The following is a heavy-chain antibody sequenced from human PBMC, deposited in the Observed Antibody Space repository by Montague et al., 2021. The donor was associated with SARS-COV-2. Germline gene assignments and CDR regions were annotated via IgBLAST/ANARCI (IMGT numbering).Heavy chain of an antibody. CDR2: IWYDGSNK. Sequence: SLRLSCAASGFTFSSYGMHWVRQAPGKGLEWVAVIWYDGSNKYYADSVKGRFTISRDNPKNTLYLQMNSLRAEDTAVYYCARLRDGVVPSPILGVGPYYSYYYMDVWGRGTTVTVSS. J-gene: IGHJ6*03. CDR3: ARLRDGVVPSPILGVGPYYSYYYMDV. V-gene: IGHV3-33*01. CDR1: GFTFSSYG. D-gene: IGHD3-10*01.